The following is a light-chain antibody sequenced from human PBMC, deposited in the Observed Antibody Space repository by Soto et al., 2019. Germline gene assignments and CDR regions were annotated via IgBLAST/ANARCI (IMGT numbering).Light chain of an antibody. J-gene: IGKJ1*01. CDR3: QQYGGSSWT. CDR2: STS. Sequence: EIVLTQSPDTLSLSPGERDTLSCRASQSISISYLAWYQQQPGQAPRLLIYSTSTRATGIPDRFSGSGSGTEFTLTISNLEPGDFEVYYCQQYGGSSWTFGQGTKVDIK. V-gene: IGKV3-20*01. CDR1: QSISISY.